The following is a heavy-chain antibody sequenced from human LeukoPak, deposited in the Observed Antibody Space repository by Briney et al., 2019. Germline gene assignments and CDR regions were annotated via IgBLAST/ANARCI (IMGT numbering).Heavy chain of an antibody. CDR3: ARVGIDYSGNIIKYYFDY. D-gene: IGHD4-23*01. V-gene: IGHV4-59*01. Sequence: TSETLSLTCTVSGGSISDYYWSWIRQPPGRGLEWIAYIGSTNYNPSLKSRVIISVDTSKNQFSLKLSPVTAADTAVYYCARVGIDYSGNIIKYYFDYWGQGTLVTVSS. CDR2: IGST. CDR1: GGSISDYY. J-gene: IGHJ4*02.